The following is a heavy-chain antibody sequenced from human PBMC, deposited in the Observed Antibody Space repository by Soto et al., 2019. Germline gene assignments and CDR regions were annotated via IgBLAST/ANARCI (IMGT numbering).Heavy chain of an antibody. J-gene: IGHJ6*03. CDR1: GFTFSDHY. CDR3: ARGAYYDILTGYARYYYYMDV. D-gene: IGHD3-9*01. V-gene: IGHV3-72*01. CDR2: TRNKANSYTT. Sequence: EGTLRLSCAASGFTFSDHYMDWVRPAPGKGLAWLGSTRNKANSYTTEYAASVKGRFTISRDDSKNSLYLQMNSLKTEDTAVYYCARGAYYDILTGYARYYYYMDVWGKGTTVTVSS.